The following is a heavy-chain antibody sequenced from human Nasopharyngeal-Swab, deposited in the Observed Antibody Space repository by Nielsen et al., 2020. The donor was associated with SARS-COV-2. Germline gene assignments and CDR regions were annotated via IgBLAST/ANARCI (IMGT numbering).Heavy chain of an antibody. Sequence: VRQAPGKGLEWISYISTTTATIYYADSVKDRFTISRDNAKNSLYLQMNSLRAEDTAVYYCAREVPYSGHDDAFDIWGQGTMVTVSS. CDR2: ISTTTATI. J-gene: IGHJ3*02. CDR3: AREVPYSGHDDAFDI. D-gene: IGHD5-12*01. V-gene: IGHV3-48*03.